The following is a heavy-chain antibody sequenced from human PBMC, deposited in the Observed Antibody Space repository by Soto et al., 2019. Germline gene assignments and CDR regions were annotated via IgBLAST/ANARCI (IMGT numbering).Heavy chain of an antibody. CDR3: DSLRGADTFDI. CDR2: ISNDESNR. CDR1: GFTFSFYA. J-gene: IGHJ3*02. D-gene: IGHD3-10*01. Sequence: GGSLRLSCVASGFTFSFYAMHWVRQAPGKGLEWVAVISNDESNRYYADSVKGRFTISRDNSKNTLDLQMNSLRAEDTAVYYCDSLRGADTFDIWGQGTMVTVSS. V-gene: IGHV3-30*04.